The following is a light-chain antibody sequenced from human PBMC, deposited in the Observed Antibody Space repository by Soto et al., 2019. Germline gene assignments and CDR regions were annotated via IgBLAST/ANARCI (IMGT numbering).Light chain of an antibody. Sequence: DIPMTQSPSTLSASVGDRVIITCRVSQSISKWLAWYQQKPGKAPKLLIYDVSSLESGVPSRFSGGGSGTEFTLTINSLQPDDFATYYCHQYDSLFTFGPGTKVDIK. CDR3: HQYDSLFT. CDR1: QSISKW. J-gene: IGKJ3*01. V-gene: IGKV1-5*01. CDR2: DVS.